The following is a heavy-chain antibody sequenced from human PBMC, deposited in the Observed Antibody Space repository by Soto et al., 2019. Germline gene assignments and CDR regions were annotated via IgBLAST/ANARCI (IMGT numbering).Heavy chain of an antibody. CDR2: FDAEDGDT. CDR1: GYTLTELS. V-gene: IGHV1-24*01. J-gene: IGHJ4*02. D-gene: IGHD7-27*01. CDR3: ARDTGDGTFDF. Sequence: ASVKVSFTVSGYTLTELSMHWVRQAPGKGLEWMGGFDAEDGDTIYSQKFQDRVTMTGDTSTSTAYMELTSLRSEDTAVYYCARDTGDGTFDFWGQGTLVTVSS.